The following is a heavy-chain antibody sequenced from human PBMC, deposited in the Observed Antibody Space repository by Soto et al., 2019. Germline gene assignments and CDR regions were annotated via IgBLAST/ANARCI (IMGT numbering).Heavy chain of an antibody. V-gene: IGHV1-8*01. CDR3: ARAKSSTRYDYAWGSYQRVRSYWFDP. D-gene: IGHD3-16*02. CDR1: GYTFTSYD. Sequence: QVQLVQSGAEVKKPGASVKVSCKASGYTFTSYDINWVRQATGQGLEWMGWMNPNSGNTGYAQKFQGRVTMTRNTSISTAYMELSSLRSEDTAVYYCARAKSSTRYDYAWGSYQRVRSYWFDPWGQGTLVTVSS. J-gene: IGHJ5*02. CDR2: MNPNSGNT.